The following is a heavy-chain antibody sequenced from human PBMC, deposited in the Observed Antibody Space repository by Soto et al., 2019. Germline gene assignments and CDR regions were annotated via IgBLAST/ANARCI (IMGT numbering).Heavy chain of an antibody. CDR2: IYYSGST. D-gene: IGHD4-17*01. CDR3: ARHAGYGDNGAHAFDI. Sequence: PSETLSLTCTVSGGSISSYYWSWMRQPPGKGLEWIGYIYYSGSTSYNPSLKSRVTISVDTSKNQFSLKLSSVTAADTAVYYCARHAGYGDNGAHAFDIWGQGTMVTVSS. CDR1: GGSISSYY. V-gene: IGHV4-59*08. J-gene: IGHJ3*02.